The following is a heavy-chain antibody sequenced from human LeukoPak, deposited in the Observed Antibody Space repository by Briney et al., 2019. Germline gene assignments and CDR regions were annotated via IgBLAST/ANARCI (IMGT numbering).Heavy chain of an antibody. V-gene: IGHV1-2*06. CDR3: ARDLSSTSNWELDY. CDR2: INPNSGGT. CDR1: GHTVIDFF. Sequence: ASVKVSCKASGHTVIDFFIHWVRQAPGQGLEWMGRINPNSGGTEYPPNFQGRVTMTRDTSISATYMELNSLTSDDTAVYYCARDLSSTSNWELDYWGQGTLVTVSS. J-gene: IGHJ4*02. D-gene: IGHD7-27*01.